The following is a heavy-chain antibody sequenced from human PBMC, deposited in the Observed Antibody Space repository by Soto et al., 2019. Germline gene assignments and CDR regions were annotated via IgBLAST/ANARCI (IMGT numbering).Heavy chain of an antibody. CDR1: GFSFSSYN. V-gene: IGHV3-48*01. D-gene: IGHD3-22*01. J-gene: IGHJ3*02. CDR2: IIMSGSGI. Sequence: GGSLRLSCAAPGFSFSSYNMKWVRQAPGKGLEWVSDIIMSGSGIYYADSVKGRFSISRDNSKNTLFLQMNSLRAEDTAVYYCARDGYYYDSSGYYYHGAFDIWGQGTMVTVSS. CDR3: ARDGYYYDSSGYYYHGAFDI.